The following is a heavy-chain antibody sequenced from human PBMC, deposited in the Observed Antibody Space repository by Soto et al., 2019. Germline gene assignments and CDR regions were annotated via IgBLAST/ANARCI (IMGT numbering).Heavy chain of an antibody. CDR1: GFIFSTYA. D-gene: IGHD2-15*01. CDR2: ISGSGDST. Sequence: EVQLLESGGGLVQPGGSLRLSCTASGFIFSTYALSWVRQSPGKGLEWVSTISGSGDSTNSADSVKGQFAISRDTSNNMLYVQMDSLRVEDTAVYYCAKENRRGYCSGGSCYGHFDYWGQGTLGNVSS. V-gene: IGHV3-23*01. CDR3: AKENRRGYCSGGSCYGHFDY. J-gene: IGHJ4*02.